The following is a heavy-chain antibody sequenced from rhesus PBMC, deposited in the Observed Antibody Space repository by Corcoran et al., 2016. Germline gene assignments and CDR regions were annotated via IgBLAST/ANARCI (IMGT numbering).Heavy chain of an antibody. CDR2: IYGSSGST. J-gene: IGHJ4*01. CDR3: ARSPPAQYYFDY. Sequence: QVQLQESGPGVVKPSETLSLTCAVSGFSISSGYDWSWIRQPPGKGLEWIGYIYGSSGSTNYSPSLKNRVTISQDTSKTQFSLRLSSVTAADTAVYYCARSPPAQYYFDYWGQGVLVTVSS. CDR1: GFSISSGYD. V-gene: IGHV4-76*01.